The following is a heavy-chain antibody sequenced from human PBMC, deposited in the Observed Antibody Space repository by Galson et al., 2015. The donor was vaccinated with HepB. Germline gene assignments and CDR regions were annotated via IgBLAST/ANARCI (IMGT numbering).Heavy chain of an antibody. CDR2: INHSGST. Sequence: SLTCAVYGGSFSGYYWSWIRQPPGKGLEWIGEINHSGSTNYNPPLKSRVTISVDTSKNQFSLKLSSVTAADTAVYYCARGDSIGWLRNRRSCFDYWGQGTLVTVSS. J-gene: IGHJ4*02. V-gene: IGHV4-34*01. CDR3: ARGDSIGWLRNRRSCFDY. D-gene: IGHD5-12*01. CDR1: GGSFSGYY.